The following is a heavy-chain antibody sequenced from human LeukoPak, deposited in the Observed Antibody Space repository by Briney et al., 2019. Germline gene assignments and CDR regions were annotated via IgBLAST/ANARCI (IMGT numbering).Heavy chain of an antibody. CDR2: IYPGGVT. CDR1: GFTFSTYS. J-gene: IGHJ6*04. CDR3: AREIGYYFDSDDSRLRGRLDV. Sequence: GGSLRLSCAASGFTFSTYSMNWVRQAPGRGLEWLSVIYPGGVTKYAESVKGRFTVSGDIAKNTVYLEMNDLRAEVTALYYCAREIGYYFDSDDSRLRGRLDVWGKGTSVTVSS. V-gene: IGHV3-53*01. D-gene: IGHD3-22*01.